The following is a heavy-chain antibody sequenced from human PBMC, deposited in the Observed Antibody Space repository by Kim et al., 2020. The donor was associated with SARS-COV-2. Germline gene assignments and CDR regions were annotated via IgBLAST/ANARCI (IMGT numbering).Heavy chain of an antibody. CDR2: IYYSGST. J-gene: IGHJ6*02. CDR3: ARDLMEWFGELYMADYYYYGMDV. V-gene: IGHV4-39*07. Sequence: SETLSLTCTVSGGSISSSSYYWGWIRQPPGKGLEWIGSIYYSGSTYYNPSLKSRVTISVDTSKNQFSLKLSSVTAADTAVYYCARDLMEWFGELYMADYYYYGMDVWGQGTTVTVSS. D-gene: IGHD3-10*01. CDR1: GGSISSSSYY.